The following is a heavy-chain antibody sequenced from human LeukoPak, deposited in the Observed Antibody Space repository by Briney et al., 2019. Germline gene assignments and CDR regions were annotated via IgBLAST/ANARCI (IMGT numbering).Heavy chain of an antibody. CDR1: GYSFTSHW. V-gene: IGHV5-51*01. CDR3: ARQIHYYDSSGYDY. Sequence: GESLQISCKGSGYSFTSHWIGWVRQLPGKGLEWMGIIYPGDSDTRYSPSFQGQVTISADKSISTAYLQWSSLKASDTAMYYCARQIHYYDSSGYDYWGQGTLVTVSS. CDR2: IYPGDSDT. J-gene: IGHJ4*02. D-gene: IGHD3-22*01.